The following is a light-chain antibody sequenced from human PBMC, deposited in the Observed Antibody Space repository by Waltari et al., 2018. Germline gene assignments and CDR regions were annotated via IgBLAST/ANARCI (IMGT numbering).Light chain of an antibody. CDR3: QKYNRAPRT. CDR2: AAS. J-gene: IGKJ1*01. CDR1: QGISNY. V-gene: IGKV1-27*01. Sequence: DIQMTQSPSSLSASGGDRVNITCRASQGISNYLTWYEQKTGKVPKLLIYAASTWQSGVPSQFSGSGSGTDFTLTISSLQPEDGATDYCQKYNRAPRTFGQGTKVEIK.